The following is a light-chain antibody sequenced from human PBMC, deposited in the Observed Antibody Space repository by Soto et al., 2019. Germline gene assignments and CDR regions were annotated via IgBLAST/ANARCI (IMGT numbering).Light chain of an antibody. CDR3: SSYAGNNNYV. V-gene: IGLV2-8*01. CDR2: EVS. CDR1: GSDVGAYNY. J-gene: IGLJ1*01. Sequence: QSVLTQPPSASGSPGQSVTISSTGTGSDVGAYNYVSWYQQHPGKAPKLMIYEVSKRPSGVPDRFSGSKSGNTASLTVSGLQAEDEADYYCSSYAGNNNYVFGTGTKLTVL.